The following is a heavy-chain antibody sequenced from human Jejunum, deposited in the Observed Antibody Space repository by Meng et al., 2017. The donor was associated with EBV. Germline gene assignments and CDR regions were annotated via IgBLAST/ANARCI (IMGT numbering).Heavy chain of an antibody. Sequence: EVQLVESGGGLVQPGGSLRLSCAASGFTLSSYWMQWVRQVPGKGLVWVSRINNDGSATTYADSVKGRFTISRDNAKNTLYLQMNSLRVEDTAVYYCARDQDGAGGTIDYWGQGTLFTVSS. CDR2: INNDGSAT. J-gene: IGHJ4*02. CDR1: GFTLSSYW. V-gene: IGHV3-74*01. CDR3: ARDQDGAGGTIDY. D-gene: IGHD1-26*01.